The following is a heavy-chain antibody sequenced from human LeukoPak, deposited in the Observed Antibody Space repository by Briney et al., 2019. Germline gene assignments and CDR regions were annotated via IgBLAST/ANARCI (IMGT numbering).Heavy chain of an antibody. Sequence: SETLSLTCAFYGGSFSGYYWSWIRQPPGKGLEWIGEINHSGSTNYNPSLKSRVTISVDTSKNQFSLKLSSVTAADTAVYYCASLAAVMDVWGKGTTVTVSS. CDR1: GGSFSGYY. CDR3: ASLAAVMDV. J-gene: IGHJ6*03. D-gene: IGHD6-13*01. CDR2: INHSGST. V-gene: IGHV4-34*01.